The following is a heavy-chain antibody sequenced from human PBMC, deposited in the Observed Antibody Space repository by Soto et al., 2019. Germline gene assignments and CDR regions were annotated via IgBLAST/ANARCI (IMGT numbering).Heavy chain of an antibody. Sequence: AGSLRLSCASSRSTFSNSVMPWVRQGPGKGLEWMAIISYDGSTKYYADSVKGRFTISRDNSKNTLYVQMNSLRAEDTAVYYCAKDGQYYDSWSGYKGSDVFDIWGQGTMVTVSS. D-gene: IGHD3-3*01. CDR3: AKDGQYYDSWSGYKGSDVFDI. CDR2: ISYDGSTK. J-gene: IGHJ3*02. CDR1: RSTFSNSV. V-gene: IGHV3-30*18.